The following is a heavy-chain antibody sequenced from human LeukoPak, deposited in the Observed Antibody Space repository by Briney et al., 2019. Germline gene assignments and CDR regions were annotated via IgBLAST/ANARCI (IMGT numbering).Heavy chain of an antibody. D-gene: IGHD3-10*01. Sequence: GGSLRLSCTASGFTFSNYGLHWVRQAPGKGLEWVSFIYTSGSYIYCGDSVKGRVTISRDNAKNSLYLQMDGLRAEDTAVYYCARGRSITLLRGVAMSDGFDVWGQGAMVTVSS. CDR1: GFTFSNYG. CDR2: IYTSGSYI. V-gene: IGHV3-21*01. CDR3: ARGRSITLLRGVAMSDGFDV. J-gene: IGHJ3*01.